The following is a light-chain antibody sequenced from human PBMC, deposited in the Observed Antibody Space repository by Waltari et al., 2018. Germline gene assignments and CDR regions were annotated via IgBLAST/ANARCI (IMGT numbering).Light chain of an antibody. Sequence: ENVLTQSPGTLSLSPGERATLPCRASQSVSSSYLAWYQQKPGQAPRLLIYGASSRATGIPDRFSGSGSGTDFTLTISRLEPEDFAVYYCQQYGSSGWTFGQGTKVEIK. CDR2: GAS. CDR3: QQYGSSGWT. V-gene: IGKV3-20*01. CDR1: QSVSSSY. J-gene: IGKJ1*01.